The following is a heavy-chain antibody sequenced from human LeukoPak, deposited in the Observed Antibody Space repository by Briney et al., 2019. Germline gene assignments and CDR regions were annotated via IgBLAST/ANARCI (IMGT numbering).Heavy chain of an antibody. CDR1: GYTFTGYY. J-gene: IGHJ4*02. D-gene: IGHD6-19*01. CDR3: ARAAVAGTRVVDY. V-gene: IGHV1-69*05. Sequence: ASVKVSCKASGYTFTGYYMHWVRQTPGQGLEWMGGIIPIFGTANYAQKFQGRVTITTDESTSTAYMELSSLRSEDTAVYYCARAAVAGTRVVDYWGQGTLVTVSS. CDR2: IIPIFGTA.